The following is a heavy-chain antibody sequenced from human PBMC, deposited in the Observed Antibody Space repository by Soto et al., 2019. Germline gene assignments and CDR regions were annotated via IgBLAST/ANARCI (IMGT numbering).Heavy chain of an antibody. D-gene: IGHD3-16*01. Sequence: QVQLVQSGAEVKKPGASVKVSCKASGYTFTSYAMHWVRQAPGQRLEWMGWLNAGNGNTKYSQKFQGRVTITRDTSASTAYMEPSSLRSEDTAVYYCARDQGYIWGSHFDYWGQGTLVTVSS. V-gene: IGHV1-3*01. J-gene: IGHJ4*02. CDR2: LNAGNGNT. CDR1: GYTFTSYA. CDR3: ARDQGYIWGSHFDY.